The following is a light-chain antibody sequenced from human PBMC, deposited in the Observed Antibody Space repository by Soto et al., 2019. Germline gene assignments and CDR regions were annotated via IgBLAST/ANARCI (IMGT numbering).Light chain of an antibody. CDR1: SSDVGSYNY. Sequence: SVLIQPASVSGSPGQSITISCTGTSSDVGSYNYVSWYQHHPGKAPKVMIFDVANRPSGVSDRFSASKSANTASLTISGLQAEDEADYYCSSYTSSSTYVFGTGTKVTVL. CDR3: SSYTSSSTYV. J-gene: IGLJ1*01. V-gene: IGLV2-14*03. CDR2: DVA.